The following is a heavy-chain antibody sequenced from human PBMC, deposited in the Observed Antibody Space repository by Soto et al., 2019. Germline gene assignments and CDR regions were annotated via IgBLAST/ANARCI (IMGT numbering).Heavy chain of an antibody. CDR3: ARDWSGLRFLECLTKPRYYYYGMDV. Sequence: QVQLVESGGGLVKPGGSLRLSCAASGFTFSDYYMSWIRQAPGKGLEWGSYISSSGSTIYYADSVKGRFTISRDNAKNSLYLQMNSLRAEGTAVYYCARDWSGLRFLECLTKPRYYYYGMDVWGQGTTVTVSS. CDR2: ISSSGSTI. V-gene: IGHV3-11*01. J-gene: IGHJ6*02. CDR1: GFTFSDYY. D-gene: IGHD3-3*01.